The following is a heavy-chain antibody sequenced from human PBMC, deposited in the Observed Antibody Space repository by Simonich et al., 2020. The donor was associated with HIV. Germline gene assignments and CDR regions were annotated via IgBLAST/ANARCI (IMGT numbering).Heavy chain of an antibody. J-gene: IGHJ4*02. CDR3: ASGGSISSVWADDY. CDR2: ISNDGSTK. Sequence: QVQLVESGGGVVQPGRSLRRSCAASGFTFSSYAMHWVREAPGKGLEWVAVISNDGSTKYYADSVKGRFTISRDNTKNTLYLQMNSLRAEDTAVYYCASGGSISSVWADDYWGQGTLVTVSS. D-gene: IGHD3-16*01. CDR1: GFTFSSYA. V-gene: IGHV3-30*07.